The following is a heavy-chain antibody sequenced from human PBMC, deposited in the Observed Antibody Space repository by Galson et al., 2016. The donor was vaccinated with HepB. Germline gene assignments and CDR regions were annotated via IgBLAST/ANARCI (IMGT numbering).Heavy chain of an antibody. CDR1: GINFSPYW. CDR2: IKQDGSET. D-gene: IGHD3-22*01. J-gene: IGHJ4*02. V-gene: IGHV3-7*03. CDR3: ARGGETSGYPFDY. Sequence: SLRLSCAGAGINFSPYWMNWVRQAPGKGLEWVANIKQDGSETHYLDSVKGRFTISRDNSKNMLYLQMNSLRAEDTAVYFCARGGETSGYPFDYWGQGTLVTVSS.